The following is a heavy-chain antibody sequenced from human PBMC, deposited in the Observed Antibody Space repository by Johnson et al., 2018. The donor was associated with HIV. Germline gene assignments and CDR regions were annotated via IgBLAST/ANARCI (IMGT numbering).Heavy chain of an antibody. V-gene: IGHV3-20*04. CDR3: ARVIGLGYYDSTANAFDI. D-gene: IGHD3-22*01. CDR2: INWNGGRT. J-gene: IGHJ3*02. Sequence: VQLVESGGGVVRPGGSLRLSCAASGFTFDDYGMSWVRQAPGKGLELVSGINWNGGRTSYADSVKGRFTISRDNAKRSLYMQMNSLRAEDTALYYCARVIGLGYYDSTANAFDIWGQGTMVTVSS. CDR1: GFTFDDYG.